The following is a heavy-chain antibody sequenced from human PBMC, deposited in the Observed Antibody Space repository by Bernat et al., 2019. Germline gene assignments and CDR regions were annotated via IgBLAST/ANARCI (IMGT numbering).Heavy chain of an antibody. V-gene: IGHV3-13*01. CDR1: GFTFSSYD. CDR3: ARQMGVWYENTNDFDI. Sequence: EVQLVESGGGLVQPGGSLRLSCAASGFTFSSYDMHWVRQATGKGLEWVSAIGTAGDTYYQGSVKGRFTISRENAKNSLYLQMNSLRAGDTAVYYCARQMGVWYENTNDFDIWGQGTMVTVSS. CDR2: IGTAGDT. D-gene: IGHD2-8*01. J-gene: IGHJ3*02.